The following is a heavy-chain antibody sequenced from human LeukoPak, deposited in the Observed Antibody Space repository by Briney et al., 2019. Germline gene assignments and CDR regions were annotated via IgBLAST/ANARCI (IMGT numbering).Heavy chain of an antibody. Sequence: PGGSLRLPCAASGFTFRNYAMYWVRQAPGKGLEWVSAISSSDANTYYADSVKGRFTISRDNSKNTLYLQMNSLRAEDTALYYCAIREPIGYWGQGTLVTVSS. CDR2: ISSSDANT. CDR3: AIREPIGY. J-gene: IGHJ4*02. D-gene: IGHD1-14*01. V-gene: IGHV3-23*01. CDR1: GFTFRNYA.